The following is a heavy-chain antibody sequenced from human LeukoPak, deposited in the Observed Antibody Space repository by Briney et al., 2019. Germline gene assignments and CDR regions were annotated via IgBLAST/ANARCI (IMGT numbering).Heavy chain of an antibody. CDR2: IYYSGST. D-gene: IGHD2-2*01. J-gene: IGHJ3*02. CDR3: ATRGEYCSSTSCYAFDI. CDR1: GGSISSGDYY. Sequence: SETLSLTCTVSGGSISSGDYYWSWIRQPPGKGLEWIGYIYYSGSTYYNPSLKSRVTISVDTSKNQFSLKLSSVTAADTAVYFCATRGEYCSSTSCYAFDIWGQGTMVTVSS. V-gene: IGHV4-30-4*01.